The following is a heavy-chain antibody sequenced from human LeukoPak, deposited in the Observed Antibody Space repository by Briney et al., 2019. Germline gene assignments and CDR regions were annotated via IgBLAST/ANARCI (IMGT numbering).Heavy chain of an antibody. Sequence: PSETLSLTCTVSGGSISRYYWSWLRQPPGKGLEWIGYIYYSGSTNYNPSLKSRVTISVDTSKNQFSLKLYSVTAADTAVYFCARHYLGATDWFDPWGQGTLVTVSP. J-gene: IGHJ5*02. D-gene: IGHD1-26*01. CDR2: IYYSGST. CDR1: GGSISRYY. V-gene: IGHV4-59*01. CDR3: ARHYLGATDWFDP.